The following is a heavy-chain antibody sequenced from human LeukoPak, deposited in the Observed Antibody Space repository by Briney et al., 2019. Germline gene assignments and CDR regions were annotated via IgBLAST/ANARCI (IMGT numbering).Heavy chain of an antibody. CDR2: FDPEDGET. J-gene: IGHJ4*02. CDR3: ATVWLPGYCSSTSCYRSDY. D-gene: IGHD2-2*02. Sequence: GASVKVSCKVSGYTLTELSMHWVRQAPGKGLEWMGGFDPEDGETIYAQKFQGRVTMTEDTSTDTAYMELSSLRSEDTAVYYCATVWLPGYCSSTSCYRSDYWGQGTLVTVSS. V-gene: IGHV1-24*01. CDR1: GYTLTELS.